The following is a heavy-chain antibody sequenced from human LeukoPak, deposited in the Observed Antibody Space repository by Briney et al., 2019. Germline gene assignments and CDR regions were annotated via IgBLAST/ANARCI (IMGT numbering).Heavy chain of an antibody. CDR2: INSDGSST. J-gene: IGHJ6*03. CDR3: ARDPYNGNYGDSYYYFMDA. V-gene: IGHV3-74*01. D-gene: IGHD1-26*01. Sequence: PGGSLRLSCAASGFTFSSYWMHWVRQAPGKGLVWVSRINSDGSSTSYADSVKGRFTISRDNAKNSLSLQMNSLRAEDTAVYYCARDPYNGNYGDSYYYFMDAWGKGTTVTISS. CDR1: GFTFSSYW.